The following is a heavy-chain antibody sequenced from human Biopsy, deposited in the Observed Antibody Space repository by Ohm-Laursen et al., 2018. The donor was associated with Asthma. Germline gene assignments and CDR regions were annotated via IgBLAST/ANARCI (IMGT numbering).Heavy chain of an antibody. Sequence: GSLRLSCAASGFAVSRDHMFWVRQAPGKGLEWVSVIYSGGTSHTADSVRGRFTISRDYSKNTLYLQMHSLRAEDTAVYYCTRTTTVTTTYAMDVWGRGTTVTVSS. CDR1: GFAVSRDH. CDR3: TRTTTVTTTYAMDV. V-gene: IGHV3-53*01. D-gene: IGHD4-17*01. CDR2: IYSGGTS. J-gene: IGHJ6*02.